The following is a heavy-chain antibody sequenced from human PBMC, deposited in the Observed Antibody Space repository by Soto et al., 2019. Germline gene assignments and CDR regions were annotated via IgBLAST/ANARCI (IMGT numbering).Heavy chain of an antibody. Sequence: QVQLLASGPGLVKPSETLSLTCTVSDNSISDYYWSWIRQPPGKGLEWIGYIFHNGNTNYNPSLKSRVTMSVDTSKNQFSLRLSSVTAADTALYYCARDVGGTVTLEAAFDFGGQGTMVTVS. J-gene: IGHJ3*01. CDR3: ARDVGGTVTLEAAFDF. D-gene: IGHD4-17*01. CDR1: DNSISDYY. CDR2: IFHNGNT. V-gene: IGHV4-59*01.